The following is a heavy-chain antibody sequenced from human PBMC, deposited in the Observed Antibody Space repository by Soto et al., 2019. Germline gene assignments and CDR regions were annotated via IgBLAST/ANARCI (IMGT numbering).Heavy chain of an antibody. Sequence: ASLTISCKGSGYSFTIYWIGWERQMPGKGLEWMGIIFPGDSDTRYSPSFQGQVTISVDKSINTAYLQWSSLKASDTAIYYCARRSSSFGAFDIWGQGTMVT. V-gene: IGHV5-51*01. CDR2: IFPGDSDT. CDR3: ARRSSSFGAFDI. CDR1: GYSFTIYW. J-gene: IGHJ3*02. D-gene: IGHD2-2*01.